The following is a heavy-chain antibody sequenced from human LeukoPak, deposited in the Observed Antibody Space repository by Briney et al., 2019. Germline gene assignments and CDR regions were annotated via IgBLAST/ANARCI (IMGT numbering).Heavy chain of an antibody. V-gene: IGHV4-59*01. CDR3: ARDDYGDYFDY. CDR1: GGSISSYY. CDR2: IYYSGST. J-gene: IGHJ4*02. Sequence: PSETLSLTCTVSGGSISSYYWSWIRQPPWKGLEWIGYIYYSGSTNYNPSLKSRVTISVDTSKNQFSLKLSSVTAADTAVYYCARDDYGDYFDYWGQGTLVTVSS. D-gene: IGHD4-17*01.